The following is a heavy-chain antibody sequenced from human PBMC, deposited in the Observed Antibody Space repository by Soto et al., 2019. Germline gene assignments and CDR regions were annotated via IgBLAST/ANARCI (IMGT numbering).Heavy chain of an antibody. J-gene: IGHJ4*02. CDR1: GVSITSYF. Sequence: PSETLSLTCTVSGVSITSYFWSWIGQTPGKGLDWIGSISFSGATYSNPSLKGRAALSVDTSENRLSLTLNSVTSADTAVYFCARDRRDGYKRYLEFRGKGNQVTVSS. CDR3: ARDRRDGYKRYLEF. CDR2: ISFSGAT. D-gene: IGHD3-9*01. V-gene: IGHV4-59*01.